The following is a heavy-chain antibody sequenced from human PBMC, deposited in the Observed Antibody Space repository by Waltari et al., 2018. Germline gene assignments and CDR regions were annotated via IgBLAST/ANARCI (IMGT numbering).Heavy chain of an antibody. CDR2: IIPIFGTA. CDR3: ARGPAAAPPYYYYYMDV. Sequence: QVQLVQSGAEVKKPGSSVKVSCKASGGTFSSYAISWVRQAPGQGLEWMGGIIPIFGTANYAQKFQGRVTITADKSTSTAYMELSSLRSEDTAVYYCARGPAAAPPYYYYYMDVWGKGTTVTVSS. D-gene: IGHD2-2*01. V-gene: IGHV1-69*14. J-gene: IGHJ6*03. CDR1: GGTFSSYA.